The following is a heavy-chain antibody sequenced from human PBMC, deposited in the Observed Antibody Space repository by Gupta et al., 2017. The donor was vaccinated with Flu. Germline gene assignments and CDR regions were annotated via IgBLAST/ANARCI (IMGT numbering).Heavy chain of an antibody. V-gene: IGHV3-21*01. CDR2: ISSSSSYI. CDR3: ASFFGSYGDYLGVYYYYGMDV. D-gene: IGHD4-17*01. CDR1: GFTFSSYS. Sequence: EVQLVESGGGLVKPGGSLRLSCAASGFTFSSYSMNWVRQAPGQGLEWVSSISSSSSYIYYADSVKGRFTISRDNAKNSLYRQMNSLRAEDTAVDYGASFFGSYGDYLGVYYYYGMDVWGQGTTVTVSS. J-gene: IGHJ6*02.